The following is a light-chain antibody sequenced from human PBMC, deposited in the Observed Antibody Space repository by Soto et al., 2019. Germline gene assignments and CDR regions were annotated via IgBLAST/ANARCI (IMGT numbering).Light chain of an antibody. J-gene: IGKJ4*01. CDR2: AAS. V-gene: IGKV1-9*01. CDR1: QGISSY. CDR3: QQLNSYPRLT. Sequence: DIQLTQSPSFLSASVGDRVTITCRASQGISSYLAWYQQKPGKAPKLLIYAASTLQSGVPSRFSGSGSGTEFTLTISSLQPEAFATYYCQQLNSYPRLTFGGGTKVEIK.